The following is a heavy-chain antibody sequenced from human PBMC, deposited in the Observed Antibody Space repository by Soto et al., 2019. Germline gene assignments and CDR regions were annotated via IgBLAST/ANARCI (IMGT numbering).Heavy chain of an antibody. CDR3: AKDNGEGGLGN. CDR1: GFTFSSYG. D-gene: IGHD2-15*01. Sequence: QVQLVESGGGVVQPGRSLRLSCAASGFTFSSYGMHWVRQAPGKGLEWVAVISYDGSNKYYADSVKGRFTISRDNSKNTLYLQMNSLRAEDTAVYYCAKDNGEGGLGNWGQGTLVTVSS. J-gene: IGHJ4*02. CDR2: ISYDGSNK. V-gene: IGHV3-30*18.